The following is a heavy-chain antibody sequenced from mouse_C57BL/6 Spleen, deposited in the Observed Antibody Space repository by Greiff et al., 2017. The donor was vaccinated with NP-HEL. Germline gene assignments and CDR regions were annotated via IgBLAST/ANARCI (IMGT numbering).Heavy chain of an antibody. Sequence: EVQLVESGGGLVQPKGSLKLSCAASGFSFNTYAMNWVRQAPGKGLEWVARIRSKSNNYATYYADSVKDRFTISRDDSESMLYLQMNNLKTEDTAMYYCVRQGISNGYYFDYWGQGTTLTVSS. V-gene: IGHV10-1*01. CDR2: IRSKSNNYAT. D-gene: IGHD2-5*01. J-gene: IGHJ2*01. CDR3: VRQGISNGYYFDY. CDR1: GFSFNTYA.